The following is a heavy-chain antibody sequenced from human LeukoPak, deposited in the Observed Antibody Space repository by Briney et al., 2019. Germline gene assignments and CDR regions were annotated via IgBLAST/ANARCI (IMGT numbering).Heavy chain of an antibody. V-gene: IGHV4-59*01. CDR3: ARGDYDILTGYSTNWFDP. Sequence: SETLSLTCTVSGGSISSYYWSWIRQPPGKGREWIGYIYYSGSTNYNPSLKSRVTISVDTSKNQFSLKLSSVTAADTAVYYCARGDYDILTGYSTNWFDPWGQGTLVTVSS. J-gene: IGHJ5*02. CDR2: IYYSGST. D-gene: IGHD3-9*01. CDR1: GGSISSYY.